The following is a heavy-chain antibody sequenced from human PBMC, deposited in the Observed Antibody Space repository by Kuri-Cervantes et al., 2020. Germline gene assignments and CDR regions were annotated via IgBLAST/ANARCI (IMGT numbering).Heavy chain of an antibody. D-gene: IGHD3-3*01. V-gene: IGHV1-8*01. CDR3: AKDSRYYDFWSGYSYDY. J-gene: IGHJ4*02. CDR2: MNPNSGNT. Sequence: ASVKVSCKASGYTFTSYDINWVRQATGQGLEWMGWMNPNSGNTGYAQKFQGRVTMTRNTSISTAYMELSSLRSEDTAVYYCAKDSRYYDFWSGYSYDYWGQGTLVTVSS. CDR1: GYTFTSYD.